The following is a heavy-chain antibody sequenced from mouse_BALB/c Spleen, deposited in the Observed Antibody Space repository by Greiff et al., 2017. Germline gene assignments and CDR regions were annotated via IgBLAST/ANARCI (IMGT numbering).Heavy chain of an antibody. J-gene: IGHJ1*01. CDR2: IDPENGNT. CDR1: GFNIKDYY. Sequence: VQLQQSGAELVRPGALVKLSCKASGFNIKDYYMHWVKQRPEQGLEWIGWIDPENGNTIYDPKFQGKASITADTSSNTAYLQLSSLTSEDTAVYYCARRWYYGSDWYFDVWGAGTTVTVSA. V-gene: IGHV14-1*02. D-gene: IGHD1-1*01. CDR3: ARRWYYGSDWYFDV.